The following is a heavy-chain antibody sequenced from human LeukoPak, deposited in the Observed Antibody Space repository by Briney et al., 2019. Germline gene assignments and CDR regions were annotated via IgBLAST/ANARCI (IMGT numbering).Heavy chain of an antibody. CDR1: GFTFSSYG. D-gene: IGHD5-12*01. CDR2: ISYDGSNK. V-gene: IGHV3-30*18. J-gene: IGHJ4*02. Sequence: GGSLRLSCAASGFTFSSYGMHWVRQAPGKGLEWVAVISYDGSNKYYADSEKGRFTISRDNSKNTLYLQMNSLRAEDTAVYYCAKGLRFVDQWGQGTLVTVSS. CDR3: AKGLRFVDQ.